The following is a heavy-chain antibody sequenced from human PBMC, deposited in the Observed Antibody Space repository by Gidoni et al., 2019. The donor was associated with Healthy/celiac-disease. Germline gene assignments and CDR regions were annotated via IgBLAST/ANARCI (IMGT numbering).Heavy chain of an antibody. CDR2: IYYSGST. J-gene: IGHJ4*02. CDR1: GCSISSYY. Sequence: QVQLQESGPGLVKPSETLSLTCTVSGCSISSYYWSWIRQPPGKGLEWIGYIYYSGSTNYNPSLKSRVTISVDTSKNQFSLKLSSVTAADTAVYYCARIRNYYDSSGYQYYFDYWGQGTLVTVSS. V-gene: IGHV4-59*01. CDR3: ARIRNYYDSSGYQYYFDY. D-gene: IGHD3-22*01.